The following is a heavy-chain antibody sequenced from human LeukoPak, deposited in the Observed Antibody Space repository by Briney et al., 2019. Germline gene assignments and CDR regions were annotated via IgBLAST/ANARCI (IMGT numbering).Heavy chain of an antibody. CDR3: ASLWYSYGSSDAFDI. CDR2: IYHSGST. D-gene: IGHD5-18*01. J-gene: IGHJ3*02. V-gene: IGHV4-38-2*01. CDR1: GYSISSGYY. Sequence: SETLSLTCAVSGYSISSGYYWGWIRQPPGQGLEWIGSIYHSGSTYYNPSLKSRVTISVDTSKNQFSLKLSSVTAADTAVYYCASLWYSYGSSDAFDIWGQGTMVTVSS.